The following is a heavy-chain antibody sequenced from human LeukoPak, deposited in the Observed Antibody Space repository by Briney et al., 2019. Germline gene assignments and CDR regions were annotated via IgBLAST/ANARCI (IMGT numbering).Heavy chain of an antibody. V-gene: IGHV3-21*01. CDR3: ARDAHDYGAYGTNYYYMDV. D-gene: IGHD4-17*01. CDR2: ISSSSSYI. J-gene: IGHJ6*03. Sequence: KTGGSLRLSCAASGFTFSSYSMNWVRQAPGKGLEWVSSISSSSSYIYYADSVKGRFTISRDNAKNSLYLQMNSLRAEDTAVYYCARDAHDYGAYGTNYYYMDVWGKGTTVTVSS. CDR1: GFTFSSYS.